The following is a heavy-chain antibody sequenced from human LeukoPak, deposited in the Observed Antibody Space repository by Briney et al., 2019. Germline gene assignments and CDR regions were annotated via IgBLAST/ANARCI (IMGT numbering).Heavy chain of an antibody. D-gene: IGHD3-10*01. CDR3: ARAFGSGSYLDF. CDR1: GDSVSSNSAA. CDR2: TYHRSQWYN. Sequence: SQTLSLTCAISGDSVSSNSAAWNWIRQSPSRGLEWPGRTYHRSQWYNDYAVSVKSRIIINPDTSKNQFSLQLNSVTPEDTAVYYCARAFGSGSYLDFWGQGTLVTVSS. J-gene: IGHJ4*02. V-gene: IGHV6-1*01.